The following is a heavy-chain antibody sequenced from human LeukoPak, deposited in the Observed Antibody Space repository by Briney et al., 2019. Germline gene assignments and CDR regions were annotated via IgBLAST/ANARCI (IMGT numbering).Heavy chain of an antibody. CDR3: VRDGEGVAISVNFWFDP. D-gene: IGHD3-10*01. CDR1: GFTFTSYD. CDR2: MNPNNGKT. V-gene: IGHV1-8*01. Sequence: GASAKVSCKASGFTFTSYDINWVRQASGQGLEWMGWMNPNNGKTGYAQKFQGRVTMTRDTSISTAYMELRDLRSEDTAIYYCVRDGEGVAISVNFWFDPWGQGTLVTVSS. J-gene: IGHJ5*02.